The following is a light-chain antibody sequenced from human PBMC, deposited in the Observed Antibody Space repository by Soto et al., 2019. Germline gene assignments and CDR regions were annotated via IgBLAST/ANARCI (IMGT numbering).Light chain of an antibody. CDR2: EAS. CDR1: QDIKNY. CDR3: QQCDDFIT. V-gene: IGKV1-33*01. Sequence: DLQMTQSPSSLSASVGDRVTITCQASQDIKNYLNWYQQKPGKAPKLLIYEASNLETGVPSRFSGSGSGRSSTFTISSLQPEDIATYYCQQCDDFITFGGGTRIEIK. J-gene: IGKJ4*01.